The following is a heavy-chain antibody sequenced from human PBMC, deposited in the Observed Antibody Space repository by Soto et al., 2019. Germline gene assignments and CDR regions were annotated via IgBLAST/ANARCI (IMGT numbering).Heavy chain of an antibody. J-gene: IGHJ4*02. Sequence: QVQLQESGPGLVKPSETLSLTCTVSGGSVSSGSYYWSWIRQPPGKGLEWIGYIYYSGSTNYNPSLKSRVTISVDTSKNQFSLKLSSVTAADTAVYYCARDLKSSCGVRYLDYWGQGTLVTVSS. D-gene: IGHD2-15*01. CDR1: GGSVSSGSYY. V-gene: IGHV4-61*01. CDR3: ARDLKSSCGVRYLDY. CDR2: IYYSGST.